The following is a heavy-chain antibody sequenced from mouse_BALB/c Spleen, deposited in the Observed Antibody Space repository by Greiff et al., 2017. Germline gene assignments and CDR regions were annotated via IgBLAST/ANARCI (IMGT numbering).Heavy chain of an antibody. Sequence: QVQLQQPGAELVRPGASVKLSCKASGYTFTSYWINWVKQRPGQGLEWIGNIYPSDSYTNYNQKFKDKATLTVDKSSSTAYMQLSSPKSEDSAVYYCTRSNWDEGFAYWGQGTLVTVSA. CDR2: IYPSDSYT. CDR1: GYTFTSYW. CDR3: TRSNWDEGFAY. V-gene: IGHV1-69*02. D-gene: IGHD4-1*01. J-gene: IGHJ3*01.